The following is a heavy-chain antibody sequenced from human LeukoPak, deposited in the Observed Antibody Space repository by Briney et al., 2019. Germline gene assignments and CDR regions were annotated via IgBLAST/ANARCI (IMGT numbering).Heavy chain of an antibody. D-gene: IGHD6-13*01. Sequence: GGSLRLSWAASGFTFSSYWMSWVRQAPGKGPEWVANIKQDGSEKYYVDSVKGRFTISRDNAKNSLYLQMNSLRAEDTAVYYCARDPRAASNFDYWGQGTLVTVSS. CDR3: ARDPRAASNFDY. CDR2: IKQDGSEK. J-gene: IGHJ4*02. V-gene: IGHV3-7*03. CDR1: GFTFSSYW.